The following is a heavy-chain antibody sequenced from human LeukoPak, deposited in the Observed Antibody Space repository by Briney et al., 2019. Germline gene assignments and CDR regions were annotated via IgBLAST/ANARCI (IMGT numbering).Heavy chain of an antibody. CDR2: LYTSGST. V-gene: IGHV4-4*07. J-gene: IGHJ3*02. Sequence: SETLSLTCTVSGASISSYYWSWIRQPAGKGLEWVGRLYTSGSTNYNPSLKSRVTMSVDTSKNQFSLKLSSVTAADTAVYYCASAMTAVTTDAFGIWGQGTTVSVSS. CDR3: ASAMTAVTTDAFGI. D-gene: IGHD4-17*01. CDR1: GASISSYY.